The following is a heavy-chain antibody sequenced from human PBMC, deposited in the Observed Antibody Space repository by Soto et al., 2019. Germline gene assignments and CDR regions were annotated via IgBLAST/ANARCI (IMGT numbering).Heavy chain of an antibody. CDR2: ISSSSSYI. J-gene: IGHJ6*02. D-gene: IGHD4-4*01. V-gene: IGHV3-21*01. Sequence: EVQLVESGGGLVKPGGSPRLSCAASGFTFSSYSMNWVRQAPGKGLEWVSSISSSSSYIYYADSVKGRFTISRDNAKNSLYLQMNSLRAEDTAVYYCARGDSDGMDVWGQGTTVTVSS. CDR3: ARGDSDGMDV. CDR1: GFTFSSYS.